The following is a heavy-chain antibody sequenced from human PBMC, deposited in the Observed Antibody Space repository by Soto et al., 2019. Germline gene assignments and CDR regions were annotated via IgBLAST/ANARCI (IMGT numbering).Heavy chain of an antibody. D-gene: IGHD6-19*01. CDR1: GFAFSSYA. J-gene: IGHJ6*02. CDR3: ARTIGVASHGLDV. V-gene: IGHV3-30*04. CDR2: ILSGGTNK. Sequence: QVQLVETGGGVVQPGGSLRLSCAASGFAFSSYAMFWVRQVPGKGLEWVASILSGGTNKYYADSVKGRFTISRDNSKNILDLQMTGLRGDDTAVYYCARTIGVASHGLDVWGQGTTVTVSS.